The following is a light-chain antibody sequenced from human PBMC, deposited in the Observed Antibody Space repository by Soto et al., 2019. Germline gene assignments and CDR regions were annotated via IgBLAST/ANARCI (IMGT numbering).Light chain of an antibody. V-gene: IGKV3-11*01. CDR1: HSVTSY. J-gene: IGKJ5*01. Sequence: EMVLTQSPATLSLSRGERATLYXRASHSVTSYLSWYQQKPGXPPRXXXDAXSNRATGSPARLSGSGSGTDFTLTISRLEPEDFALYYCQQRSSGPITFGQGTRLEIK. CDR2: AXS. CDR3: QQRSSGPIT.